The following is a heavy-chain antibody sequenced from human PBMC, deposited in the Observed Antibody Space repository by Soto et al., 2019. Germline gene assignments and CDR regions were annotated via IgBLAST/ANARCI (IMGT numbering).Heavy chain of an antibody. V-gene: IGHV4-30-4*01. D-gene: IGHD2-15*01. CDR2: IYYSGST. CDR1: GGSISSGDYY. J-gene: IGHJ5*02. CDR3: AKGKVVVVAATRVPPPKDNWFDP. Sequence: SETLSLTCTVSGGSISSGDYYWSWIRQPPGKGLEWIGYIYYSGSTYYNPSLKSRVTISVDTSKNQFSLKLSSVTAADTAVYYCAKGKVVVVAATRVPPPKDNWFDPWGQGTLVTVSS.